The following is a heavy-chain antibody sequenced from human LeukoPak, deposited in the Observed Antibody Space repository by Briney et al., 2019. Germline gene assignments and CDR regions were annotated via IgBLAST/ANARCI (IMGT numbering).Heavy chain of an antibody. J-gene: IGHJ4*02. V-gene: IGHV3-74*01. Sequence: GGSLRLSCAASGFTFSNYWMHWVRQAPGKGLVWVSHINSDGISTGYADSVKGRFTVSRDNAKKTLYLQMNSLRAEDTAVYYCARDVGNFDYWGQGTLVTVSS. CDR1: GFTFSNYW. CDR3: ARDVGNFDY. CDR2: INSDGIST.